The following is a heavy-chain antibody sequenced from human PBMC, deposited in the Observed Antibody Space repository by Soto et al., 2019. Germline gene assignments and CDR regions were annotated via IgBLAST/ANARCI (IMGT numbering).Heavy chain of an antibody. V-gene: IGHV3-23*01. CDR3: AKSPGMYYYDSSGYYHYDY. CDR2: ISGSGGST. CDR1: GFTFDSYA. Sequence: SCAASGFTFDSYAMSWVRQAPGKGLEWVSAISGSGGSTYYADSVKGRFTISRDNSKNTLYLQMNSLRAEDTAVYYCAKSPGMYYYDSSGYYHYDYWGQGTLVTVSS. J-gene: IGHJ4*02. D-gene: IGHD3-22*01.